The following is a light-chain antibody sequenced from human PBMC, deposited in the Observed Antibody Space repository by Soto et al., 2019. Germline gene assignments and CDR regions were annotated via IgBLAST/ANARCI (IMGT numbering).Light chain of an antibody. CDR2: EVN. Sequence: QSVLTQPPSASGSPGQSVTISCTGTSSDVGAYDYVSWYQHHPGKAPKLMIYEVNKRPSGVPDRFSGSKSGNTASLTVSGLQADDDADYYCSSYAGRNRYVFGTGTRSPS. CDR1: SSDVGAYDY. V-gene: IGLV2-8*01. CDR3: SSYAGRNRYV. J-gene: IGLJ1*01.